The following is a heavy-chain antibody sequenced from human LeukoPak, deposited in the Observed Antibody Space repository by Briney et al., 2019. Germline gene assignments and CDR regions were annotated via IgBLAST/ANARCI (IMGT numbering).Heavy chain of an antibody. D-gene: IGHD3-16*02. CDR1: GYSFATYW. J-gene: IGHJ3*02. Sequence: GESLKISWKGSGYSFATYWIAWVRQMPGEGLEWLGIIHPGDSNTRYSPSFHGHVTISADKSISTAYLQWSSLKASDTAMYYCARLVITFGGVIPQVFDIWGQGTMVTVSS. V-gene: IGHV5-51*01. CDR3: ARLVITFGGVIPQVFDI. CDR2: IHPGDSNT.